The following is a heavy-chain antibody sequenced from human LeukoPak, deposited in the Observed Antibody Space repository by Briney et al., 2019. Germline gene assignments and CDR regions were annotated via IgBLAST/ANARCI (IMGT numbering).Heavy chain of an antibody. CDR3: AKVLVAGIWNGFDP. V-gene: IGHV3-23*01. J-gene: IGHJ5*02. D-gene: IGHD6-19*01. CDR1: GFSFGSDS. CDR2: ISVSGGST. Sequence: GGSLRLSFAASGFSFGSDSMRWVGESPAKGLESVSAISVSGGSTYCADSVKGRFTISRDNSKNTLYLQMNSLRAEGTAVYYCAKVLVAGIWNGFDPWGQGTLVTVSS.